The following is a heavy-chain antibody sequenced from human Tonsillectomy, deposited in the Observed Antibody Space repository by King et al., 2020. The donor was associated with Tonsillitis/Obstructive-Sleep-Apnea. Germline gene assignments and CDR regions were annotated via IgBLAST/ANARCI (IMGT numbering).Heavy chain of an antibody. D-gene: IGHD3-22*01. V-gene: IGHV1-69*01. CDR3: AREGGSSPTYYYDSSGYYYGEMGIFDY. J-gene: IGHJ4*02. Sequence: VQLVQSGAEVKKPGSSVKVSCKASGGTFSSYAISWVRQAPGQGLEWMGGIIPIFGTANYAQKFQGRVTITADESTSTAYMELSSLRSEDTAVYYCAREGGSSPTYYYDSSGYYYGEMGIFDYWGQGTLVTVSS. CDR1: GGTFSSYA. CDR2: IIPIFGTA.